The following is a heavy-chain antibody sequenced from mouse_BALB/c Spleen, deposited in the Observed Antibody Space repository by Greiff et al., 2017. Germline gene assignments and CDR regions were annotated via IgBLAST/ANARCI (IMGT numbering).Heavy chain of an antibody. D-gene: IGHD1-1*01. V-gene: IGHV3-2*02. Sequence: EVKLMESGPGLVKPSQSLSLTCTVTGYSITSDYDWSWIRQFPGNKLEWMGYISYSGSTSYNPSLKSRISITRDTSKNQFFLQLNSVTTEDTATYNCARDYGSNYVDYYAIDYWGQGTSVTVSS. CDR3: ARDYGSNYVDYYAIDY. CDR1: GYSITSDYD. CDR2: ISYSGST. J-gene: IGHJ4*01.